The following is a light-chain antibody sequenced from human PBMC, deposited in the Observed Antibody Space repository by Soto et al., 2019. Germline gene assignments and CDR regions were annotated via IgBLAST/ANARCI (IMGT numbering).Light chain of an antibody. CDR2: KAS. J-gene: IGKJ1*01. CDR3: HQYDSYPRT. V-gene: IGKV1-5*03. CDR1: QTLDRDY. Sequence: IQMTQSPSTLSASLGDRVTMTCRASQTLDRDYLAWYQQKPGKAPNLLIYKASTLESGVPSRFSGGGSGTAFTLTISSLQPADLATYYCHQYDSYPRTFGQGTKVDLK.